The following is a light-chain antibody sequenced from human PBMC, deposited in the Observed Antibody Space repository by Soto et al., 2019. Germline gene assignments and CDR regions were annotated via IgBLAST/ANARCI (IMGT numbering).Light chain of an antibody. CDR3: GSHAAGSTLI. CDR1: SSDVGGYNE. V-gene: IGLV2-14*03. Sequence: SALTQPASVSGSPGQSTTISCTGTSSDVGGYNEVSWYQQRPGKAPKLMIYDVSNRPSGVSNRFSASKSGNTASLTISGLQAEDEAYYYCGSHAAGSTLIFGGGTKVTVL. J-gene: IGLJ2*01. CDR2: DVS.